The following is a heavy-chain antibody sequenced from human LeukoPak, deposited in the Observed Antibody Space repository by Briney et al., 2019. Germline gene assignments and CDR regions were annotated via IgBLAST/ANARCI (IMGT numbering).Heavy chain of an antibody. CDR2: IYYSGST. J-gene: IGHJ6*03. V-gene: IGHV4-59*12. D-gene: IGHD3-10*01. Sequence: SETLSLTCTVSGGSISSYYWSRIRQPPGKGLEWIGYIYYSGSTNYNPSLKSRLTISVDTSKNQFSLKLSSVTAADTAVYYCARDLARGVLSYYYYMDVWGRGTTVTISS. CDR1: GGSISSYY. CDR3: ARDLARGVLSYYYYMDV.